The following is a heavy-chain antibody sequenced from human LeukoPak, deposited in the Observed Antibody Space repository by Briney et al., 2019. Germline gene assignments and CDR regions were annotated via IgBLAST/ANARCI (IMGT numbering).Heavy chain of an antibody. J-gene: IGHJ4*02. CDR3: AKVGYCGGDCGFDY. CDR1: GFTFDDYA. Sequence: GGSLRLSCAASGFTFDDYAMHWVRQAPGKGLEWVSLISGDGASTYYADSVKGRFTISRDNSKNSLYLQMNSLRTEDTALYYCAKVGYCGGDCGFDYWGQGTLVTVSS. CDR2: ISGDGAST. D-gene: IGHD2-21*02. V-gene: IGHV3-43*02.